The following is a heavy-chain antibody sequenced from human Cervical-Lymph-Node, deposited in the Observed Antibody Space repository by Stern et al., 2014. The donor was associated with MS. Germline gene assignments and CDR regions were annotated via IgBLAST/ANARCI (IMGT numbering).Heavy chain of an antibody. Sequence: QLQLQESGPRLVKPSQTLSLTCNVSGGSISSGYYWSWIRQHPGKGLEFIGHIDYSGSTYYNPSLASRISISVDTSKTQFSLRLSSVSAADTAVYYCARDCSSTRCYNDAFDIWGQGTMVTVSS. CDR1: GGSISSGYY. CDR3: ARDCSSTRCYNDAFDI. D-gene: IGHD2-2*02. CDR2: IDYSGST. V-gene: IGHV4-31*03. J-gene: IGHJ3*02.